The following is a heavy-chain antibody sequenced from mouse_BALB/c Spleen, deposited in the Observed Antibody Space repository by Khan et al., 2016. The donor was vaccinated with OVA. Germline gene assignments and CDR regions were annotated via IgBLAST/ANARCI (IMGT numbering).Heavy chain of an antibody. CDR2: IDPSKSET. V-gene: IGHV1S127*01. CDR3: ARGGYGSPFAY. CDR1: GYTFTSFW. J-gene: IGHJ3*01. Sequence: QVQLQQPGPELVRPGASVKMSCKASGYTFTSFWIHWVKPRPGQGLEWIGMIDPSKSETRLNQKFKDKATLNVDKSSNTAYMQLSRLTSEDSAVYYCARGGYGSPFAYWGQGTLVTVSA. D-gene: IGHD1-1*01.